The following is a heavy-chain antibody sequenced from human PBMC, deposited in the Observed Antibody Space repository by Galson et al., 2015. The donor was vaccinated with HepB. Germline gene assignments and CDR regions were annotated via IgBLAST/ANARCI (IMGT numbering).Heavy chain of an antibody. CDR2: IWYDGSNK. CDR1: GFTFSSYG. Sequence: SLRLSCAASGFTFSSYGMHWVRQAPGKGLEWVAVIWYDGSNKYYADPVKGRFTISRDSSKNTLYLQMNSLRAEDTAVYYCARDDGGSYWGGVYFDYWGQGTLVTVSS. D-gene: IGHD1-26*01. CDR3: ARDDGGSYWGGVYFDY. V-gene: IGHV3-33*01. J-gene: IGHJ4*02.